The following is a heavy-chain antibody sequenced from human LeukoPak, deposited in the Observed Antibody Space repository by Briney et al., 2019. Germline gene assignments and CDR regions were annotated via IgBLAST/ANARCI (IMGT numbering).Heavy chain of an antibody. CDR2: ITCSSSAI. J-gene: IGHJ5*02. V-gene: IGHV3-48*04. D-gene: IGHD5/OR15-5a*01. Sequence: GGSLGLSFAASGFTFSNYNLNWVRQAPGKGLEWLSYITCSSSAIYYADSVKGRFTISRDNAKNSLYLQMNSLRAEDTAVYYCARESTEDRPGSWGQGTLVTVSS. CDR1: GFTFSNYN. CDR3: ARESTEDRPGS.